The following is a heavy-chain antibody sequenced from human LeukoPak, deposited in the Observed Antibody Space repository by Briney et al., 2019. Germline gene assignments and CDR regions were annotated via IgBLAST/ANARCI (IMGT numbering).Heavy chain of an antibody. CDR2: ISSNGGST. CDR1: GFTFSSYA. D-gene: IGHD3-22*01. J-gene: IGHJ3*02. Sequence: GSLRLSCSASGFTFSSYAMHWVRQAPGKGLEYVSGISSNGGSTYYADSVKGRFTISRDNSKNTLYLQMSSLRAEDTAVYYCVKAFYYDSSVTNAFDIWGQGTMVTVSS. V-gene: IGHV3-64D*09. CDR3: VKAFYYDSSVTNAFDI.